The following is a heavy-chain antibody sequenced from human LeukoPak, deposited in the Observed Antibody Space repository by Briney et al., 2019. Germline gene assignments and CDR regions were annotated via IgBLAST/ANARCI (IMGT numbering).Heavy chain of an antibody. CDR1: GFTFSSYV. J-gene: IGHJ4*02. Sequence: GGSLRLSCAASGFTFSSYVMSWVRPAPGKGLEWVSAISGGGGSTYYADSVKGRFTISRANSKTTLYLQMNSLRAEETAVYYCAKRGSIRAFDYWGQGTLVTVSS. CDR2: ISGGGGST. V-gene: IGHV3-23*01. D-gene: IGHD4-11*01. CDR3: AKRGSIRAFDY.